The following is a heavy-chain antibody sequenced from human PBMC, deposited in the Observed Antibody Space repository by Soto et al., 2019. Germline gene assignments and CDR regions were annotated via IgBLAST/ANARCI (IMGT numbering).Heavy chain of an antibody. CDR3: FRGRSITMLRGAPPDY. J-gene: IGHJ4*02. CDR1: GGSFSGYY. Sequence: SETLSLTCAVYGGSFSGYYWSWIRQPPGKGLEWIGEINQSRGTHYNPSLKSRVTISVDTSKNQFSLKLSSVTATDTAVYYCFRGRSITMLRGAPPDYWGQGTLVTVSS. D-gene: IGHD3-10*01. CDR2: INQSRGT. V-gene: IGHV4-34*01.